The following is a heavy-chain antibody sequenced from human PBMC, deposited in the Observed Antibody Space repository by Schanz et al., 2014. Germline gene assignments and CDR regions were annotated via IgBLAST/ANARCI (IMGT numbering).Heavy chain of an antibody. CDR2: INSVGSNT. J-gene: IGHJ3*02. CDR3: AKSDAFDI. V-gene: IGHV3-74*01. Sequence: EVQLVQSGGGLVQPGGSLRLSCAASGFTFRSHWMHWVRQDPGKGLVWVARINSVGSNTDYADSVTGRFTISRDNAKNTLYLQMNSLRAEYTAVYYCAKSDAFDIWGQGTLVTVSS. CDR1: GFTFRSHW.